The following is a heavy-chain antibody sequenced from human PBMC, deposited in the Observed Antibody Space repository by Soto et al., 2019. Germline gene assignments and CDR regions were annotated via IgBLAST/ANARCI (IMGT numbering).Heavy chain of an antibody. D-gene: IGHD3-3*01. CDR1: GFTFSSYA. CDR2: ISGSGGST. V-gene: IGHV3-23*01. J-gene: IGHJ4*02. CDR3: AKLGRHDFWSGYYTIPFDY. Sequence: PGGSLRLSCAASGFTFSSYAMSWVRQAPGKGLEWVSAISGSGGSTYYADSVKGRFTISRDNSKNTLYLQMNSLRAEDTAVYYCAKLGRHDFWSGYYTIPFDYWGQGNLVTVS.